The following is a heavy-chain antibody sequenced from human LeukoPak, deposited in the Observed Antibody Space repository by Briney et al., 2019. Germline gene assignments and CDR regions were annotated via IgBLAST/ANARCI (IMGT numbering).Heavy chain of an antibody. V-gene: IGHV4-34*01. J-gene: IGHJ5*02. CDR1: GGSFSGYY. Sequence: SETLSLTCAVYGGSFSGYYWSWIRQPPGKGLEWIGEINHSGGTNYNPSLKSRVTISVDTSKNQFSLKLSSVTAADTAVYYCARAGAGFDPWGQGTLVTVSS. CDR3: ARAGAGFDP. CDR2: INHSGGT. D-gene: IGHD3-10*01.